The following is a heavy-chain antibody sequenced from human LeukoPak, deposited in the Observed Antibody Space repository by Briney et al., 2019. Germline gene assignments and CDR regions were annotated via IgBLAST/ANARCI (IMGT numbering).Heavy chain of an antibody. CDR3: TTHLWFGDLRIDY. V-gene: IGHV3-15*01. J-gene: IGHJ4*02. Sequence: GGSLRLSCAASGFTFSSYSMNWVRQAPGKGLEWVGRIKSKIDGETTDYAAPVKGRFSISRDDSKNTLYLQMESLKTEDTAVYYCTTHLWFGDLRIDYWGQGALVTVSS. CDR2: IKSKIDGETT. D-gene: IGHD3-10*01. CDR1: GFTFSSYS.